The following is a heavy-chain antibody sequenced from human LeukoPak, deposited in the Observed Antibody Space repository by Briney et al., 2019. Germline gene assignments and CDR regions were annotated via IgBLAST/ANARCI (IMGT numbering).Heavy chain of an antibody. Sequence: SETLSLTCAVYGGSFSGYYWSWIRQPPGKGLEWIGEINHSGSTNYNPSLKSRVTISVDTSKNQFSLKLSSVTAADTAVYYCARGKGSSTSRYYYGMDVWGQGTTVTVSS. V-gene: IGHV4-34*01. J-gene: IGHJ6*02. CDR1: GGSFSGYY. CDR3: ARGKGSSTSRYYYGMDV. CDR2: INHSGST. D-gene: IGHD2-2*01.